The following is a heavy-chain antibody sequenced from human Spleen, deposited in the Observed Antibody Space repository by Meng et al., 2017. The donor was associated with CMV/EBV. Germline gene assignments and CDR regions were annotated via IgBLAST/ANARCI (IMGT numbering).Heavy chain of an antibody. CDR3: ARDVGGNNWFDP. Sequence: GGSLRLSCAASGFTVSSNYMSWVRQAPGKGLEWVSVMYSGGSTYYADSVKGRFTISRDNSKNTLYLQMNSLRAEDTAVYYCARDVGGNNWFDPWGQGTLGTVSS. V-gene: IGHV3-53*01. J-gene: IGHJ5*02. D-gene: IGHD3-16*01. CDR2: MYSGGST. CDR1: GFTVSSNY.